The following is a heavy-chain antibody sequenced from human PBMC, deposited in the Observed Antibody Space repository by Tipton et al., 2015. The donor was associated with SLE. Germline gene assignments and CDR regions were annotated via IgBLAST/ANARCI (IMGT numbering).Heavy chain of an antibody. V-gene: IGHV1-8*01. CDR2: VNPNSGST. D-gene: IGHD3-10*01. CDR1: GYTFTSYD. J-gene: IGHJ4*02. CDR3: ARGIDDYYYGSGGTGF. Sequence: VQLVQSGAEVKKPGSSVKVSCKASGYTFTSYDVIWVRQATGQGLEWMGSVNPNSGSTAYAQKFRGKFTMTRDTSIGTVYMELSSLRSEDTAVYYCARGIDDYYYGSGGTGFWGQGTLVTVSS.